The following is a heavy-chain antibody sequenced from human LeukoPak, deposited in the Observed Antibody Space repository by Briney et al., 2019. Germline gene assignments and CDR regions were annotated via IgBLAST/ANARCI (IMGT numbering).Heavy chain of an antibody. CDR3: ARDGQWLGSYFDY. D-gene: IGHD6-19*01. J-gene: IGHJ4*02. Sequence: PGRSLRLSCAASGFTFSSYGMHRVRQAPGKGLEWVAVIWYDGSNKYYADSVKGRFTISRDNSKNTLYLQMNSLRAEDTAVYYCARDGQWLGSYFDYWGQGTLVTVSS. CDR1: GFTFSSYG. CDR2: IWYDGSNK. V-gene: IGHV3-33*01.